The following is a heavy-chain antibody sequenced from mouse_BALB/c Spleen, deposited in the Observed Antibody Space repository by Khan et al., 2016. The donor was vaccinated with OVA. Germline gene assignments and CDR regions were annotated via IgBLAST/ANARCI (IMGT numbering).Heavy chain of an antibody. V-gene: IGHV5-9-1*01. CDR1: GFTFSSFV. Sequence: EVELVESGGGLVEPGGSLKLSCAASGFTFSSFVMSWVRQTPEKRLEWVATISRAATYTYYPDSVKGRFTISRDNAKNTLYLQMNSLRSDDTAIHYCANGNYGWFAYWGQGTLVTVST. CDR2: ISRAATYT. CDR3: ANGNYGWFAY. J-gene: IGHJ3*01. D-gene: IGHD2-1*01.